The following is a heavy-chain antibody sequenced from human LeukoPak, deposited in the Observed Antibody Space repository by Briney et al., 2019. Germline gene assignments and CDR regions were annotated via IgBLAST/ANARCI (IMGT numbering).Heavy chain of an antibody. D-gene: IGHD3-10*01. CDR3: ARDRFGGYFDL. CDR2: IYYSGST. J-gene: IGHJ2*01. CDR1: GGSISSYY. Sequence: PSETLSLTCTVSGGSISSYYWSWIRQPPGKGLEWIGYIYYSGSTDYNPSLKSRVTISVDTSKNQFSLKLSSVTAADTAVYYCARDRFGGYFDLWGRGTLVTVSS. V-gene: IGHV4-59*01.